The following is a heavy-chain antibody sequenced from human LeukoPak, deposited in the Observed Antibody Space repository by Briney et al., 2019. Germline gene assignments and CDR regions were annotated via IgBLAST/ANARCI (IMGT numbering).Heavy chain of an antibody. D-gene: IGHD2-8*01. V-gene: IGHV3-30*01. CDR2: ISYDGNSQ. CDR3: ARDDCDIDGICFSC. Sequence: PGRSLRLSCAASGFSSSSYVMHWVRQAPGKGLEWVAVISYDGNSQYYAESVKGRFTISRDNSKNTVYLQMNSLRTEDTAVYYCARDDCDIDGICFSCWGQGTLVTVSS. CDR1: GFSSSSYV. J-gene: IGHJ4*02.